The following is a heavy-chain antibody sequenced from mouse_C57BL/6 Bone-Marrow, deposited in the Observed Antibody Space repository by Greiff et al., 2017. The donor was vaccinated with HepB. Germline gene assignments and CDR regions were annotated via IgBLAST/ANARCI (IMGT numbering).Heavy chain of an antibody. CDR2: IWGVGST. D-gene: IGHD2-10*02. Sequence: VHLVESGPGLVAPSQSLSITCTVSGFSLTSYGVDWVRQSPGKGLEWLGVIWGVGSTNYNSALKSRLSISKDNSKSQVFLKMNSLQTDDTAMYYCASGPLDDYWYFDVWGTGTTVTVSS. CDR1: GFSLTSYG. CDR3: ASGPLDDYWYFDV. V-gene: IGHV2-6*01. J-gene: IGHJ1*03.